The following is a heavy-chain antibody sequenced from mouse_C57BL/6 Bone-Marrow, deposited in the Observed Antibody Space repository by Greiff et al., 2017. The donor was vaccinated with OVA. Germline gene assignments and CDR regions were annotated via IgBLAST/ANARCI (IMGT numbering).Heavy chain of an antibody. J-gene: IGHJ1*03. Sequence: EVQLQQSGAELVRPGASVKLSCTASGFNIKDDYMHWVKQRPEQGLEWIGWIDPENGDTEYASKFPGQATISADTSSNTAYLQLSSLTSEDTAVYYCTTDGSSYRWWYFDVWGTGTTVTVSS. V-gene: IGHV14-4*01. CDR3: TTDGSSYRWWYFDV. D-gene: IGHD1-1*01. CDR1: GFNIKDDY. CDR2: IDPENGDT.